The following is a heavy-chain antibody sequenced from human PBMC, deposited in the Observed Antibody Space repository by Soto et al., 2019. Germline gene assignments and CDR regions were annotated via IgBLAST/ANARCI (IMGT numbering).Heavy chain of an antibody. V-gene: IGHV4-61*01. J-gene: IGHJ4*02. CDR1: GGSVSSGSYY. D-gene: IGHD3-10*01. CDR2: IYYSGST. Sequence: SETLSLTCTVSGGSVSSGSYYWSWVRQPPGKGLEWIGYIYYSGSTNYNPSLKSRVTISVDTSKNQFSLKLSSLTPAATAVYYCARVSYYGSGSYYNVDDYWGQGTLVTVSS. CDR3: ARVSYYGSGSYYNVDDY.